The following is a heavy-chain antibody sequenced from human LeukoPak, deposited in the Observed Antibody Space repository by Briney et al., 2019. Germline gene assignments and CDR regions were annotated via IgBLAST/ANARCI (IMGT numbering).Heavy chain of an antibody. D-gene: IGHD2-21*01. CDR1: GGSISSGDYY. CDR3: ARLAYCGGDCYYWVGYFDY. CDR2: IYYSGST. V-gene: IGHV4-30-4*08. J-gene: IGHJ4*02. Sequence: SQTLSLTRTVSGGSISSGDYYWSWIRQPPGKGLEWIGYIYYSGSTYYNPSLKSRVTISVDTSKNQFSLKLSSVTAADTAVYYCARLAYCGGDCYYWVGYFDYWGQGTLVTVSS.